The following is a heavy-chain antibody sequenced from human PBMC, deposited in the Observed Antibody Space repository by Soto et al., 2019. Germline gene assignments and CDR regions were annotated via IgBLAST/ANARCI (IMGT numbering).Heavy chain of an antibody. CDR1: GYTFTASY. D-gene: IGHD2-15*01. Sequence: EASVKVSCKASGYTFTASYMNWVRQAPGQGIEWMGSINPNTGVTRHAQKFQDRVTMTRDTSINTAYRELTRLTSDDSAGYYCTILRLHPWGQGTLVTVSS. J-gene: IGHJ5*02. CDR3: TILRLHP. CDR2: INPNTGVT. V-gene: IGHV1-2*02.